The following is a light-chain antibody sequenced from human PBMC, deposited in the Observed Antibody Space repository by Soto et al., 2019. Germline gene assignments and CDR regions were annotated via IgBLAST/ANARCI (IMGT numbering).Light chain of an antibody. Sequence: EIVFTQSPATLSLSPGERATLSCRASQSVSSYLLWYQQKPGQTPRLLIYDASNRATGIPARFSGSGSETDFTLTISSLEPEDFAVYYCQHRMNWPLTFGQGTKVDIK. V-gene: IGKV3-11*01. J-gene: IGKJ1*01. CDR3: QHRMNWPLT. CDR2: DAS. CDR1: QSVSSY.